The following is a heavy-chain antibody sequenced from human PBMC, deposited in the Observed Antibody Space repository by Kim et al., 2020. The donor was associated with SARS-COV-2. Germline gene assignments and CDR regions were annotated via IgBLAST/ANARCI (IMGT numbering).Heavy chain of an antibody. CDR2: ISSSSSTI. V-gene: IGHV3-48*02. CDR1: GFTFSSYS. CDR3: ARDGSGSGWPWATTSYYGMDV. Sequence: GGSLRLSCAASGFTFSSYSMNWVRQAPGKGQEWVSYISSSSSTIYYSDSVKGRFTISRDNAKNSLYLQMNSLRDEDTSVYYCARDGSGSGWPWATTSYYGMDVWGQGTTVTVSS. D-gene: IGHD6-19*01. J-gene: IGHJ6*02.